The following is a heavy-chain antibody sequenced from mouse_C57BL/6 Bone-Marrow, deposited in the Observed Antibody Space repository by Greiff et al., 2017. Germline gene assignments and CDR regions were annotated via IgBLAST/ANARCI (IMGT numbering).Heavy chain of an antibody. V-gene: IGHV1-4*01. J-gene: IGHJ4*01. CDR3: ARGGGMDY. CDR1: GYTFTSYT. Sequence: QVQLQQSGAELARPGASVKMSCKASGYTFTSYTMHWVKQRPGQGLAWIGNINPSSGYTKYNQKFKDKATLTADKSSSTAYLQLSSLTSEDSAVYYCARGGGMDYWGQGTSVTVSS. CDR2: INPSSGYT.